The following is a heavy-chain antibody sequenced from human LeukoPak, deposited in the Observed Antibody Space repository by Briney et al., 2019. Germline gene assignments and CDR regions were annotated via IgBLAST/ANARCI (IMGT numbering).Heavy chain of an antibody. J-gene: IGHJ4*02. CDR3: ARDLSYYTSGYCDY. D-gene: IGHD3-10*01. Sequence: ASVKVSCKASGYTFTGYYMHWVRQAPGQGLEWMGWINPKSGGTNYAQKFQGRVTMTRDTSISTAYMEVSRLSSDDTAVYYCARDLSYYTSGYCDYWGQGTLVTVSS. V-gene: IGHV1-2*02. CDR1: GYTFTGYY. CDR2: INPKSGGT.